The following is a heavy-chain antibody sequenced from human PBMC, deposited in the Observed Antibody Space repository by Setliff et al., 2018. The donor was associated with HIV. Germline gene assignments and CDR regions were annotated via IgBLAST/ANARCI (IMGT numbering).Heavy chain of an antibody. V-gene: IGHV4-61*02. CDR1: GGSINSGSYY. J-gene: IGHJ6*03. CDR2: IYTSGST. Sequence: SETLSLTCTVSGGSINSGSYYWSWIRQPAGKGLEWIGRIYTSGSTNYNPSLKSRVTISVDTSKNQFSLKLSSVTAADTAVYYCARGLVVPASTSYYMDVWGKGTTVTVSS. CDR3: ARGLVVPASTSYYMDV. D-gene: IGHD2-2*01.